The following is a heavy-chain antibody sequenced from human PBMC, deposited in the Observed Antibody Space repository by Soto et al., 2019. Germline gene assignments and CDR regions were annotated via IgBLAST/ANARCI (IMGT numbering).Heavy chain of an antibody. V-gene: IGHV3-74*02. CDR2: MNEDGGTT. CDR3: ASDLSGRADV. Sequence: EVQLVESGGGLVRPGGSLRLPCAASGFTFSSYWMHWVRQAPGKGLVWVSRMNEDGGTTDYADSVKGRFTISRDNAKNTLYLQMNSLSVEDTAVYYCASDLSGRADVWGQGTTVTVSS. J-gene: IGHJ6*02. D-gene: IGHD3-10*01. CDR1: GFTFSSYW.